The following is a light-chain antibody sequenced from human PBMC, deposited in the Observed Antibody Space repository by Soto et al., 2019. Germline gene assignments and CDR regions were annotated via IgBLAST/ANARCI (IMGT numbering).Light chain of an antibody. CDR3: QQRINWPVT. V-gene: IGKV3-11*01. CDR2: EAS. J-gene: IGKJ1*01. Sequence: EIVLTQSPATLSLSPGERATLSCRASQSVSSYLAWYQQKPGQAPRLLIYEASNRATGIPARFSGSGSGTDFTLTISSLEPEDVAVYYCQQRINWPVTFGQGTRCEIK. CDR1: QSVSSY.